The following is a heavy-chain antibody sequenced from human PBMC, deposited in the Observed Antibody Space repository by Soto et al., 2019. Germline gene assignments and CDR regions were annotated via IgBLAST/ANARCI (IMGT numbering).Heavy chain of an antibody. Sequence: QVQLQESGPGLVKPSETLSLTCTVSGGSVSSVSYYWSWIRQPPGKGLEWIGYISYSGSTNYNPSLKSRVRMSLDTSKNQFSLKLISVTAADTAVYYCARADDYKSSCFDPWGQGTLVTVSS. D-gene: IGHD4-4*01. V-gene: IGHV4-61*01. CDR3: ARADDYKSSCFDP. CDR2: ISYSGST. CDR1: GGSVSSVSYY. J-gene: IGHJ5*02.